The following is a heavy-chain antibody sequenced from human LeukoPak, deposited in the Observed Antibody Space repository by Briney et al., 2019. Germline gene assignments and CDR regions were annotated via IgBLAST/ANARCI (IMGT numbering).Heavy chain of an antibody. D-gene: IGHD2-15*01. J-gene: IGHJ6*03. CDR1: GYTLTELS. V-gene: IGHV1-24*01. CDR2: LDPEDGET. Sequence: ASVKVSCKVSGYTLTELSMHWVRQAPGKGLEWMGGLDPEDGETIYAQKFQGRVTMTEDTSTDTAYMELSSLRSEDTAVYYCATARGVLRHMDVWGKGTTVTISS. CDR3: ATARGVLRHMDV.